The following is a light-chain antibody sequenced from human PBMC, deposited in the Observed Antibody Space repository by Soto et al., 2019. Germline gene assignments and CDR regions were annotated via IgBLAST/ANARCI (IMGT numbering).Light chain of an antibody. CDR1: TGAVTSGHY. V-gene: IGLV7-46*01. J-gene: IGLJ2*01. CDR2: DTN. Sequence: QALVTQESSLTVSPGGTVTLTCGSSTGAVTSGHYPYWFQQKPGQAPRTLIYDTNNKHSWTPARFSGSLLGGKAALTLSGAQPEDEAEYYCLLSYSGARPYVVFGGGTKVTVL. CDR3: LLSYSGARPYVV.